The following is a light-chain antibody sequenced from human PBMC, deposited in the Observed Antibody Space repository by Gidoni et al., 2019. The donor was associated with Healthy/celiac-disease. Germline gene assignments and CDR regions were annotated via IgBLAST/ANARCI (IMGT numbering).Light chain of an antibody. J-gene: IGKJ2*01. V-gene: IGKV3-20*01. Sequence: EIVLTQSPDTLSLSPGERATLPCRASQSVSSSYLAWYQQKPGQAPRLLIYGASSRATGIPDRFSGSGSGTDFTLTISRLEPEDFAVYYCQQYGSSPQDTFGQGTKLEIK. CDR1: QSVSSSY. CDR3: QQYGSSPQDT. CDR2: GAS.